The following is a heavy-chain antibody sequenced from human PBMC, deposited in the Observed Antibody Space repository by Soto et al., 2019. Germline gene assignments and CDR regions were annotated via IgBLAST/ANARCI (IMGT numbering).Heavy chain of an antibody. CDR1: GFTFSNAW. D-gene: IGHD3-10*01. CDR2: IKSKTDGGTT. V-gene: IGHV3-15*01. J-gene: IGHJ4*02. CDR3: TTGHYYGSGSYDY. Sequence: EVQLVESGGGLVKPGGSLRLSCAASGFTFSNAWMSWVRQAPGKGLEWVGRIKSKTDGGTTDYAAPVKGRFTISRDDSKNTLYLQMNSLKTEDTAVYYCTTGHYYGSGSYDYWGQGTLATVSS.